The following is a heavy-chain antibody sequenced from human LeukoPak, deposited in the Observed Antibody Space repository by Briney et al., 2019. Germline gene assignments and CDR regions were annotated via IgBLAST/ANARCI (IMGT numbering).Heavy chain of an antibody. CDR1: GYTFTGYY. J-gene: IGHJ4*02. CDR3: ARVGAIRACSGGSCYTY. V-gene: IGHV1-2*02. Sequence: ASVKVSCKASGYTFTGYYMHWVRQAPGQGLEWMGWINPNSGGTNYAQKFQGRVTMTRDTSISTAYMELSRLRSDDTAVYYCARVGAIRACSGGSCYTYWGQGTLVTVFS. CDR2: INPNSGGT. D-gene: IGHD2-15*01.